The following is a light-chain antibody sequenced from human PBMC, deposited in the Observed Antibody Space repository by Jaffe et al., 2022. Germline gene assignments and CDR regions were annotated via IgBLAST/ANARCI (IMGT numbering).Light chain of an antibody. J-gene: IGKJ1*01. V-gene: IGKV1-27*01. CDR2: AAS. CDR3: QKSNSPPRT. CDR1: QAINNY. Sequence: DIQVTQSPSSLSASVGDRVTITCRTSQAINNYLSWYQQKAGEVPQLLIYAASNLRSGVPSRFSGSGSGTDFTLTISSLQPEDVATYYCQKSNSPPRTFGQGTRVEIK.